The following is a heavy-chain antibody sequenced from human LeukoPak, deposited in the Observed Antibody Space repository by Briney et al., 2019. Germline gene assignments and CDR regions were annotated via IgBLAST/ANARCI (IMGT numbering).Heavy chain of an antibody. V-gene: IGHV4-61*02. J-gene: IGHJ5*02. CDR2: ISSTGST. CDR3: ARDLAGIAVAGTWGWFDP. CDR1: GGSISSGGHY. D-gene: IGHD6-19*01. Sequence: PSQTLSLTCTVSGGSISSGGHYWSWIRQPAGKGLEYLGRISSTGSTYYNPSLKSRVTISVDTSKNQFSLKLSSVTAADTAVYYCARDLAGIAVAGTWGWFDPWGQGTLVTVSS.